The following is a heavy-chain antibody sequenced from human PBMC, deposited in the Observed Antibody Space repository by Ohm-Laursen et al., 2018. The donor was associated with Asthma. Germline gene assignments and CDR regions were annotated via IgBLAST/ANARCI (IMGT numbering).Heavy chain of an antibody. V-gene: IGHV3-21*01. D-gene: IGHD1-14*01. CDR1: GYTLSRYS. CDR2: ISTASSFI. Sequence: SLRLSCAASGYTLSRYSIHWVRQIPGKGLEWVASISTASSFIYYADSVRGRFTASRDNARNSVYLQMNSLRVEDAAVYYCARCHKKVDHEGAYWGQGILVTVSS. CDR3: ARCHKKVDHEGAY. J-gene: IGHJ4*02.